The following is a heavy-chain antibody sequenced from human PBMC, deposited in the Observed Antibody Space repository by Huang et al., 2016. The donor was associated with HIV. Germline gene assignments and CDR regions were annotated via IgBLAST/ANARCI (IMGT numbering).Heavy chain of an antibody. CDR2: LSFIGRHG. J-gene: IGHJ4*02. V-gene: IGHV3-30*18. Sequence: QVQLVESGGGVVQSGGSLRLPCVASGFSFNTYGMHWVRQAPGKRPEWVAILSFIGRHGYCSDSVNSRFIRSRDNSEEAVLLQMKSPTFEDTAVYFWANIPSVARLHFDSWCQGALVTVSS. D-gene: IGHD2-21*01. CDR3: ANIPSVARLHFDS. CDR1: GFSFNTYG.